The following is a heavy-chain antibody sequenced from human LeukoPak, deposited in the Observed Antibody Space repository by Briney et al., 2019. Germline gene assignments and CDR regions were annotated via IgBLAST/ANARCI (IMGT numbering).Heavy chain of an antibody. CDR3: ARTSGELLIDY. V-gene: IGHV4-38-2*01. Sequence: PSETLSLTCAVSGSSISSTYYWGWIRQPPGKGLEWIGSFYNSGSTYYNPSLRSRVTISVDTSKNQFSLRLRSVTAADTAVYYCARTSGELLIDYWGQGTLVTVSS. D-gene: IGHD1-26*01. CDR2: FYNSGST. CDR1: GSSISSTYY. J-gene: IGHJ4*02.